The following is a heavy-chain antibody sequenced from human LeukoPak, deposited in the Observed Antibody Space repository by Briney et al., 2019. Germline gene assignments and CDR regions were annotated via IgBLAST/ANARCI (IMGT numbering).Heavy chain of an antibody. CDR3: ARQLCSAGSCYLDY. Sequence: GGSLKISWNGSGYSFTSYLIGGGRQLPGKGLGWMGITSPGDSDTRYSPSLQGQVTISADKSISTAYLQWSSLKASDTAMYYCARQLCSAGSCYLDYWGQGTLVTVSS. CDR1: GYSFTSYL. D-gene: IGHD2-15*01. J-gene: IGHJ4*02. CDR2: TSPGDSDT. V-gene: IGHV5-51*01.